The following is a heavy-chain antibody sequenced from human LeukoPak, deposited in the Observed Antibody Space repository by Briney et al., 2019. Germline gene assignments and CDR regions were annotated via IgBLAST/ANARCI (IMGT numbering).Heavy chain of an antibody. CDR1: GFTFINYA. V-gene: IGHV3-23*01. Sequence: GGSLRLSCAASGFTFINYAMSWVRQAPGKGLEWVSTISGSGDSTYYADSVKGRFTISRDNSKTTLSLQMNSLRAEDTAVYYCAKDIYGSGSHYLDYWGQGTLVTVSS. CDR3: AKDIYGSGSHYLDY. D-gene: IGHD3-10*01. J-gene: IGHJ4*02. CDR2: ISGSGDST.